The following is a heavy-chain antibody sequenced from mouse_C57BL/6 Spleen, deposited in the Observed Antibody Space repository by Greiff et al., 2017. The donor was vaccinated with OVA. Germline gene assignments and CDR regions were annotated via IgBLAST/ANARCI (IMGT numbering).Heavy chain of an antibody. D-gene: IGHD4-1*01. CDR1: GYAFSSSW. CDR2: IYPGDGDT. J-gene: IGHJ2*01. Sequence: VQLQQSGPELVKPGASVKISCTASGYAFSSSWMNWVKQRPGKGLEWIGRIYPGDGDTNYNGKFKGKATLTADKSSSTAYMQLSSLTSEDSAVYFCARPGTDYWGQGTTLTVSS. V-gene: IGHV1-82*01. CDR3: ARPGTDY.